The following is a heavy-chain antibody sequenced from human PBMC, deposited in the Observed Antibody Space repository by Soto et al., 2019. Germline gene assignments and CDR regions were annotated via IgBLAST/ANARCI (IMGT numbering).Heavy chain of an antibody. CDR2: IKQDGSEK. CDR1: GFTFSIYW. J-gene: IGHJ6*03. V-gene: IGHV3-7*01. D-gene: IGHD3-3*01. CDR3: ARVGWSGYYYMDV. Sequence: GGSLRLSCAASGFTFSIYWMSWFRQAPGMGLEWVANIKQDGSEKYYVDSVKGRFTISRDNAKNSLYLQMNSLRAEDTAVYYCARVGWSGYYYMDVWGKGTTVTVSS.